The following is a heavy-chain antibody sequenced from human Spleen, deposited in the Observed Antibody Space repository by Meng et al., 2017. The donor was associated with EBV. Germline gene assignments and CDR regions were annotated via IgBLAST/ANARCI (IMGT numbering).Heavy chain of an antibody. V-gene: IGHV4-39*01. CDR2: VHYTGST. Sequence: LQLGESGPVQVKPSETLSLPCTVSVDSISSFHYWGWIRQPPGRGLEWIGSVHYTGSTYYSPSLKSRVTVSVDTSKNQFSLRLTSVTAADTAVYYCARPFPSWQSPRLDPFGAWGQGTLVTVSS. J-gene: IGHJ5*02. CDR3: ARPFPSWQSPRLDPFGA. CDR1: VDSISSFHY. D-gene: IGHD6-19*01.